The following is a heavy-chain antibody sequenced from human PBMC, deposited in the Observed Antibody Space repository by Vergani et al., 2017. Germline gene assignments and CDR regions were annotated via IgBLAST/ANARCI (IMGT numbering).Heavy chain of an antibody. CDR2: IKQDGSEK. CDR1: GFTFSSYW. Sequence: EVQLVESGGGLVQPGGSLRLSCAASGFTFSSYWMSWVRQAPGKGLELVANIKQDGSEKYYVDSVKGRFTISRDNAKNSLYLQMNSLRAEDTAVYYCARGTSCSSTSCYRFGYYYYYYMDVWGKGTTVTVSS. CDR3: ARGTSCSSTSCYRFGYYYYYYMDV. J-gene: IGHJ6*03. V-gene: IGHV3-7*01. D-gene: IGHD2-2*01.